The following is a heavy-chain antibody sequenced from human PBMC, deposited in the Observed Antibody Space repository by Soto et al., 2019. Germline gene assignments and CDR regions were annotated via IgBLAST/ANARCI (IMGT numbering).Heavy chain of an antibody. D-gene: IGHD2-21*02. V-gene: IGHV3-11*04. J-gene: IGHJ4*02. CDR3: ARARGNDWYSDY. Sequence: GGSLRLSCAASGFTFSDYYMSWIRQAPGKGLEWVSYISSSGSIIYYADSVKGRFTISKDSADNSLILQMTSLRAEDTAVYHCARARGNDWYSDYWGQGTMVTVSS. CDR1: GFTFSDYY. CDR2: ISSSGSII.